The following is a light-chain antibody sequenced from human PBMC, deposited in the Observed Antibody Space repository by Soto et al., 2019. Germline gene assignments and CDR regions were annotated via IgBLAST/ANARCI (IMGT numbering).Light chain of an antibody. Sequence: EIMLTQSPGTLSLSPGERATLSCRASQSVSRYLAWYQQKPGQAPRVLIYGASSRATGIPDRFSGSGSGTDFTLTISRLEPEDFAVYYCQHYGSSPWTFGQGTKVEIK. CDR2: GAS. V-gene: IGKV3-20*01. J-gene: IGKJ1*01. CDR1: QSVSRY. CDR3: QHYGSSPWT.